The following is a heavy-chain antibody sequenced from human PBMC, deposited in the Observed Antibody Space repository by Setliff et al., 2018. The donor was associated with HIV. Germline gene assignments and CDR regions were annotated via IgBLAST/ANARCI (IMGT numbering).Heavy chain of an antibody. CDR3: ARKYYYDSSGYYSFDY. CDR1: GFDFRFYG. Sequence: GGSLRLSCAASGFDFRFYGMSWVRQAPGKGLEWVSDISGSGGVTYYVDSVKGRFTVSRDNSKNTLFLHMNSLRAEDTALYYCARKYYYDSSGYYSFDYWGQGALVTVSS. J-gene: IGHJ4*02. V-gene: IGHV3-23*01. CDR2: ISGSGGVT. D-gene: IGHD3-22*01.